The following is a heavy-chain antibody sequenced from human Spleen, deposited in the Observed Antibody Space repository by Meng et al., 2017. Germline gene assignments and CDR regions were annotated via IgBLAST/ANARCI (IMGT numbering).Heavy chain of an antibody. CDR3: ATAYCGGDCYSAY. D-gene: IGHD2-21*02. Sequence: GGSLRLSCAASGFTFSSSWMHWVCQAPEKGLEWVANIKQDGSEKYYVDSVKGRFTISRDNAKNSLYLQMNSLRAEDTAVYYCATAYCGGDCYSAYWGQGTLVTVSS. V-gene: IGHV3-7*01. CDR1: GFTFSSSW. J-gene: IGHJ4*02. CDR2: IKQDGSEK.